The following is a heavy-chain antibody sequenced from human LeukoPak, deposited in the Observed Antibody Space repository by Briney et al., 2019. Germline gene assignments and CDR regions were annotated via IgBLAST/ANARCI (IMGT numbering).Heavy chain of an antibody. CDR1: GYTFTSYG. V-gene: IGHV1-18*01. Sequence: ASVKVSCKASGYTFTSYGIIWVRQAPGQGLEWMGWISAYNTNTNYAQNLQGRVTMTTDTSTSTAYMELRSLRSDDTAVYYCARDVVRAVAGSYYYSGLDVWGQGTTGTVS. D-gene: IGHD6-19*01. J-gene: IGHJ6*02. CDR2: ISAYNTNT. CDR3: ARDVVRAVAGSYYYSGLDV.